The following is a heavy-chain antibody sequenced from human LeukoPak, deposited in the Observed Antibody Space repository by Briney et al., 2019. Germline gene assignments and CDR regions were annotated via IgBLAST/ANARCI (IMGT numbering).Heavy chain of an antibody. CDR2: ISGSGGST. J-gene: IGHJ4*02. V-gene: IGHV3-23*01. CDR3: AKDGPGVGPGPLVY. D-gene: IGHD3-10*01. Sequence: GGSLRLSCAASGFTFSSYWMSWARQAPGKGLEWVSAISGSGGSTYYADSVKGRFTISRDNSKNTLYLQMNSLGAEDTAVYYCAKDGPGVGPGPLVYWGQGTLVTVSS. CDR1: GFTFSSYW.